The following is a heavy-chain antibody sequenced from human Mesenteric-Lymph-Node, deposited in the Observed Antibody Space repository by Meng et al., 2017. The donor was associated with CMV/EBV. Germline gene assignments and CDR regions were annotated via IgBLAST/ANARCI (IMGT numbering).Heavy chain of an antibody. J-gene: IGHJ4*02. D-gene: IGHD3-10*01. CDR2: ISGSGWTI. Sequence: GGSLRLSCAASGFTFSSYEVNWVRQAPGKGLERISYISGSGWTIHYADSAKGRFTISRDNAKDSLFLQMSSLRAEDTAVYYCARVPMVRVLDYWGQGTLVTVSS. CDR1: GFTFSSYE. V-gene: IGHV3-48*03. CDR3: ARVPMVRVLDY.